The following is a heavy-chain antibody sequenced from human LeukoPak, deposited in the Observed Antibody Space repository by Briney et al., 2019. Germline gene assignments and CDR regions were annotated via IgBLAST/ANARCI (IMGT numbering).Heavy chain of an antibody. J-gene: IGHJ4*02. CDR1: GFTFHDYA. V-gene: IGHV3-9*03. D-gene: IGHD4-17*01. CDR3: AKDYASTVTTLGAFDY. Sequence: PGGSLRLSCAASGFTFHDYAMHWVRQAPGKGLEWVSGISWNSGSIGYADSVKGRFTISRDNAKNSLYLQMNSLRAEDMALYYCAKDYASTVTTLGAFDYWGQGTLVTVSS. CDR2: ISWNSGSI.